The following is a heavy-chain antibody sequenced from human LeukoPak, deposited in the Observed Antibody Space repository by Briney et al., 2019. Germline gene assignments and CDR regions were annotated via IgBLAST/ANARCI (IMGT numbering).Heavy chain of an antibody. V-gene: IGHV3-15*01. CDR3: ATGTWDDYVWGSYRYTTPWIDY. CDR2: IKSKTDGGTT. J-gene: IGHJ4*02. Sequence: GGSLRLSCAASGFTFRNAWMSWVRQAPGKGLEWVARIKSKTDGGTTDYAAPVKGRFTISRDDSKNTLYLHMNSLKTESTELYSCATGTWDDYVWGSYRYTTPWIDYWGQGTLVTVSS. CDR1: GFTFRNAW. D-gene: IGHD3-16*02.